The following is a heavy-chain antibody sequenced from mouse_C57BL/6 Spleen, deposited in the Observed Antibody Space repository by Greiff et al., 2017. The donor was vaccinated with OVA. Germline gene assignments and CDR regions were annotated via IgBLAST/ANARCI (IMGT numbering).Heavy chain of an antibody. Sequence: QVHVKQPGAELVRPGTSVKLSCKASGYTFTSYWMHWVKQRPGQGLEWIGVIDPSDSYTNYNQKFKGKATLTVDTSSSTAYMQLSSLTSEDSAVYYCARGAGTGAFAYWGQGTLVTVSA. D-gene: IGHD4-1*01. CDR2: IDPSDSYT. V-gene: IGHV1-59*01. CDR3: ARGAGTGAFAY. J-gene: IGHJ3*01. CDR1: GYTFTSYW.